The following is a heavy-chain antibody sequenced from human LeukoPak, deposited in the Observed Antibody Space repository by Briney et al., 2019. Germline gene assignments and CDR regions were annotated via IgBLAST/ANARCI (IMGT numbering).Heavy chain of an antibody. CDR3: AKGRSTWYFDY. CDR2: LSGSGGST. CDR1: GFTFSGYA. D-gene: IGHD6-13*01. J-gene: IGHJ4*02. Sequence: GGSLRLSCASSGFTFSGYAMSWVRQAPGKGLEWVSTLSGSGGSTDYADSVKGRFTISRDNSKNTLYLQMNSLRAEDTAVYYCAKGRSTWYFDYWGQGTLVTVSS. V-gene: IGHV3-23*01.